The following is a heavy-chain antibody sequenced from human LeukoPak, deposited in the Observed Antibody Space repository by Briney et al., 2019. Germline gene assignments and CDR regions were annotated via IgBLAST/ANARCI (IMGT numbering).Heavy chain of an antibody. CDR2: ISYIGST. CDR1: ADSFSSHY. Sequence: TTSETLSLTCAVSADSFSSHYWTWIRQPPGKGREWIGYISYIGSTNYNPSLKSRVTISIDTSKNQFSLKLSSVTAADTAVYYCARDLVTVTKGFDIWGQGTMVTVSS. CDR3: ARDLVTVTKGFDI. J-gene: IGHJ3*02. D-gene: IGHD4-17*01. V-gene: IGHV4-59*11.